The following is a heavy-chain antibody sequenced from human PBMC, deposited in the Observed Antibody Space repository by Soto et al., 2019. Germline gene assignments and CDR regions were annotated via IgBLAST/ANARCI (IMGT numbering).Heavy chain of an antibody. V-gene: IGHV1-69*01. CDR2: IIPIFGTA. CDR3: ASASPTRGYCSGGSCYPISFDF. J-gene: IGHJ4*02. D-gene: IGHD2-15*01. CDR1: GGTFSSYA. Sequence: QVQLVQSGAEVKKPGSSVKVSCKASGGTFSSYAISWVRQAPGQGLEWMGGIIPIFGTANYAQKFQGRVTITADESTSTAYMELSSLRSEDTAVYYCASASPTRGYCSGGSCYPISFDFWGQGTLVTVSS.